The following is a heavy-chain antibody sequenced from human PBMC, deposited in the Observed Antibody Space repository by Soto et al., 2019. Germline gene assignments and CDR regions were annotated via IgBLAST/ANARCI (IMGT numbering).Heavy chain of an antibody. D-gene: IGHD3-10*01. J-gene: IGHJ4*02. V-gene: IGHV2-26*01. CDR1: GFSLSNARMG. CDR3: ALGLHYYVSRRPLIGGLFDY. Sequence: SGPTLVNPTETLTLTCTVSGFSLSNARMGVSWIRQPPGKALEWLAHIFSNDEKSYSTSLKSRLTISKDTSKNQVVLTMTNMDLVDTATYYCALGLHYYVSRRPLIGGLFDYWGQGPLVTVAS. CDR2: IFSNDEK.